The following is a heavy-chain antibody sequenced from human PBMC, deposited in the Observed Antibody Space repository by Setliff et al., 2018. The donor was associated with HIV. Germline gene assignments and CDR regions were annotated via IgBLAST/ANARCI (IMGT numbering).Heavy chain of an antibody. CDR1: GDTSSTYA. D-gene: IGHD3-10*01. J-gene: IGHJ3*02. V-gene: IGHV1-69*10. Sequence: SVKVSCKASGDTSSTYAINWVRQAPGQGLEWMGQFIPILDITNYAQKFQGRATITADKSTNTMYMEMTSLTSEDTAVYYCAGPRGDEAFDIWGQGTMVTVSS. CDR3: AGPRGDEAFDI. CDR2: FIPILDIT.